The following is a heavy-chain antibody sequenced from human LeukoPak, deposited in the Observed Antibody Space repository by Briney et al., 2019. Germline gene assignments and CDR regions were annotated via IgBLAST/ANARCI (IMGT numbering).Heavy chain of an antibody. CDR3: ARDHVDTTMVFTSTHAFDI. CDR2: IDYSGST. CDR1: GGSISPYY. V-gene: IGHV4-59*01. Sequence: SGTLSLTCTVSGGSISPYYWSWIRQPPGKGLEWIGYIDYSGSTNYNPSLKSRVTISVDTSKNQFSLKLTSVTPADTAVYYCARDHVDTTMVFTSTHAFDIWGQGTWVTVSA. J-gene: IGHJ3*02. D-gene: IGHD5-18*01.